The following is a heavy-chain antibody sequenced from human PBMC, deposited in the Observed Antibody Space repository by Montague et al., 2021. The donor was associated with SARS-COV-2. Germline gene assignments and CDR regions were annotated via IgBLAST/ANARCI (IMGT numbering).Heavy chain of an antibody. V-gene: IGHV3-30*04. J-gene: IGHJ5*02. CDR2: ISYDGSNK. CDR3: ARAGGGSYYSWFDP. Sequence: SLRLSCAASGFTFSSYAMRWVRQAPGKGLEWVAVISYDGSNKYYADSVKGRFTISRDNSKNTLYLQMNSLRAEDTAVYYCARAGGGSYYSWFDPWGQGTLVTVSS. CDR1: GFTFSSYA. D-gene: IGHD1-26*01.